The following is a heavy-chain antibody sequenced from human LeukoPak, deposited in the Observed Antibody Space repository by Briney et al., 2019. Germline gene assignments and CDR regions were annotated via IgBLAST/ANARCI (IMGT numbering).Heavy chain of an antibody. V-gene: IGHV3-33*01. CDR2: IWYDGKFK. Sequence: VGSLRLSCAASGFTFTAYAMHWVRQAPGKGLEWLAVIWYDGKFKYYAQSVKGRISISRDNSKTTLDLQMDKLRAEDSGVYYCARGFGSGASSVQFWGQGTLVTVSS. CDR3: ARGFGSGASSVQF. J-gene: IGHJ4*02. D-gene: IGHD2-15*01. CDR1: GFTFTAYA.